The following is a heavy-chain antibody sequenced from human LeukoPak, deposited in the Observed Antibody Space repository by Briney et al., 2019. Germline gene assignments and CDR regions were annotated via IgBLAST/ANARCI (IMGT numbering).Heavy chain of an antibody. D-gene: IGHD2-2*01. V-gene: IGHV6-1*01. CDR1: GDSVSSNSVT. CDR2: TYYRSARYN. CDR3: ARRLTQYDCFDP. Sequence: SQTLSLTCAISGDSVSSNSVTWNWIRQSPSRGLEWLGRTYYRSARYNDYAVSVRGRITVNPDTSKNQFSLHLNSVTPEDTAVYYCARRLTQYDCFDPWGQGILVTVSS. J-gene: IGHJ5*02.